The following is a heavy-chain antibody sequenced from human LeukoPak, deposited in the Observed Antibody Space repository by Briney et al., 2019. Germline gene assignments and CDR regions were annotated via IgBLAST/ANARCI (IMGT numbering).Heavy chain of an antibody. J-gene: IGHJ4*02. V-gene: IGHV3-21*01. CDR3: ARDKWLTTTHYFDY. CDR1: GFTFSSYW. Sequence: GGSLRLSCAASGFTFSSYWMHWVRQAPGKGLVWVSSISSSSGYIYYADSVKGRFTISRDNAKNSVYLQMNSLRAEDTAVYYCARDKWLTTTHYFDYWGQGTLVTVSS. D-gene: IGHD4-11*01. CDR2: ISSSSGYI.